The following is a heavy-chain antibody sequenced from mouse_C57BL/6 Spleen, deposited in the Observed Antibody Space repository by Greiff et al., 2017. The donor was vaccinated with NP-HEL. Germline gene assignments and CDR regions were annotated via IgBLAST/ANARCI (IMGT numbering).Heavy chain of an antibody. D-gene: IGHD1-1*01. CDR1: GYAFSSSW. V-gene: IGHV1-82*01. Sequence: VMLQQSGPELVKPGASVKISCKASGYAFSSSWMNWVKQRPGKGLEWIGRIYPGDGDTNYNGKFKGKATLTADKSSSTAYMQLSSLTSEDSAVYFCARGTTVVAGGFAYWGQGTLVTVSA. CDR3: ARGTTVVAGGFAY. CDR2: IYPGDGDT. J-gene: IGHJ3*01.